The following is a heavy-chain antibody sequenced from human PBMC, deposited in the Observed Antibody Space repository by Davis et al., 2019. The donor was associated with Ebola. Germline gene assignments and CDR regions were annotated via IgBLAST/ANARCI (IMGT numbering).Heavy chain of an antibody. CDR3: ASLYCSGGSCSPNFDY. D-gene: IGHD2-15*01. CDR1: GYTFTGYY. CDR2: ISAYNGNT. Sequence: ASVKVSCKASGYTFTGYYMHWVRQAPGQGLEWMGWISAYNGNTNYAQKLQGRVTMTTDTSTSTAYMELRSLRSDDTAVYYCASLYCSGGSCSPNFDYWGQGTLVTVSS. J-gene: IGHJ4*02. V-gene: IGHV1-18*04.